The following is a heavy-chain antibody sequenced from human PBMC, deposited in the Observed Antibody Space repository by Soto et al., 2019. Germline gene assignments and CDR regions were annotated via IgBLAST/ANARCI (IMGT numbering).Heavy chain of an antibody. Sequence: TGGSLRLSSAASGGTFSSYWMSWVRQAPGKGLEWVANIKQDGSEKYYVDSVKGRFTISRDNAKNSLYLQMNSLRAEDTAVYYCARGDILTGYLNWFDPWGQGTLVTVSS. J-gene: IGHJ5*02. V-gene: IGHV3-7*01. CDR2: IKQDGSEK. D-gene: IGHD3-9*01. CDR3: ARGDILTGYLNWFDP. CDR1: GGTFSSYW.